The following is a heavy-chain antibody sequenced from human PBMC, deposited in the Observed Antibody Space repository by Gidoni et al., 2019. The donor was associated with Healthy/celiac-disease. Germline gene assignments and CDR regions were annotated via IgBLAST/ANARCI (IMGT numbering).Heavy chain of an antibody. J-gene: IGHJ4*02. V-gene: IGHV3-64D*08. Sequence: EVQLVESGGGLVQPGGSLRLSCSASGFTFSRYAMHWVRQAPGKGLEYVSEISSNGGSTYYADSVKGRFTISRDNSKNTLYLQMSSLRAEDTAVYYCVKGVGYCSGGSCPLDYWGQGTLVTVSS. CDR3: VKGVGYCSGGSCPLDY. CDR1: GFTFSRYA. CDR2: ISSNGGST. D-gene: IGHD2-15*01.